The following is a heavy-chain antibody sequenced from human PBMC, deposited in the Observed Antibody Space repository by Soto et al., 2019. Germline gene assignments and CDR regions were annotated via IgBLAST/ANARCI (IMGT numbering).Heavy chain of an antibody. Sequence: QVQLVESGGGLVKPGGSLRLSCAASGFTFSDYYMSWIRQAPGKGLEWVSYISSSSSYTNYADSVKGRFTISRDNAKNSLYLQMNSLRAEDTAVYYCARVGVVEYSSSLNWFDPWGQGTLVTVSS. CDR3: ARVGVVEYSSSLNWFDP. J-gene: IGHJ5*02. V-gene: IGHV3-11*06. CDR1: GFTFSDYY. CDR2: ISSSSSYT. D-gene: IGHD6-6*01.